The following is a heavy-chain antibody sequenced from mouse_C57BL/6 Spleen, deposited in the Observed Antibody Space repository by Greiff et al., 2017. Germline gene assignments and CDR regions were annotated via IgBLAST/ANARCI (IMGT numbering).Heavy chain of an antibody. CDR1: GYTFTSYW. Sequence: QVQLQQPGTELVKPGASVKLSCKASGYTFTSYWMNWVKQRPGQGLEWIGNINPSNGGTNYNEKFKSKATLTVDKSSSTAYMQLICLTSVVSAVYYCARCSLNYYYGRECDFDYWGQGTTLTGSS. V-gene: IGHV1-53*01. CDR3: ARCSLNYYYGRECDFDY. D-gene: IGHD1-1*01. CDR2: INPSNGGT. J-gene: IGHJ2*01.